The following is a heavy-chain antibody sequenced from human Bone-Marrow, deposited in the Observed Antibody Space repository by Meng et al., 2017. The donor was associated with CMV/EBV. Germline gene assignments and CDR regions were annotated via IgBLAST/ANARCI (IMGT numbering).Heavy chain of an antibody. V-gene: IGHV1-8*03. CDR3: ARQGPPRTVPPFGMDV. CDR2: MNPNSGNT. CDR1: GYTFTSYD. J-gene: IGHJ6*02. D-gene: IGHD2-2*01. Sequence: ASVKVSCKASGYTFTSYDINWVRQATGQGLEWMGWMNPNSGNTGYAQKFQGRVTITRNTSISTAYMELSSLRSEDTAVYYCARQGPPRTVPPFGMDVWGQGTTVTVSS.